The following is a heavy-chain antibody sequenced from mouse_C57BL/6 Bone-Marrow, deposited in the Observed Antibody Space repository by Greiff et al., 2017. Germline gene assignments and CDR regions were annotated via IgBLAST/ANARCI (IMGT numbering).Heavy chain of an antibody. CDR1: GYAFSSSW. CDR2: IYPGDGDT. D-gene: IGHD2-5*01. Sequence: QVQLQQSGPELVKPGASVKISCKASGYAFSSSWMNWVKQRPGKGLEWIGRIYPGDGDTNYNGKFKGKATLTADKSSSTAYMQLSSLTSEDSAVYFCARRGYSNYGYYFDYWGQGTTLTVSS. J-gene: IGHJ2*01. CDR3: ARRGYSNYGYYFDY. V-gene: IGHV1-82*01.